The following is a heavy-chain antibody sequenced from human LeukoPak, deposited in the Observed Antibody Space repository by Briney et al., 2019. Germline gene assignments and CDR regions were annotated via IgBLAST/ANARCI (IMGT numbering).Heavy chain of an antibody. J-gene: IGHJ4*02. D-gene: IGHD1-26*01. CDR2: ISGSGGST. CDR3: AKDDRGSSGWEPTS. Sequence: GGSLRLSCAASGFTFSTFAMIWVRQPPGKGLEWVSAISGSGGSTYYADSVKGRFTISRDNSKNTLYLQMNSLRAEDTAVYYCAKDDRGSSGWEPTSWGQGTLVTVSS. CDR1: GFTFSTFA. V-gene: IGHV3-23*01.